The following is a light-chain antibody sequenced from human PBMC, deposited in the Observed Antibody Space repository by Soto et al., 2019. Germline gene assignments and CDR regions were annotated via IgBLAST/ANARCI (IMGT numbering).Light chain of an antibody. Sequence: QSVLTQPASVSGSPGQSITISCTGTSNDVGTYNYVSWYQQHPGKAPKLMIYEVTNRPSGVSFRFSGSKSGNTASLTISGLQAEDEAYYYCSSHTNGSYVFGTGTKLTVL. V-gene: IGLV2-14*01. CDR2: EVT. J-gene: IGLJ1*01. CDR1: SNDVGTYNY. CDR3: SSHTNGSYV.